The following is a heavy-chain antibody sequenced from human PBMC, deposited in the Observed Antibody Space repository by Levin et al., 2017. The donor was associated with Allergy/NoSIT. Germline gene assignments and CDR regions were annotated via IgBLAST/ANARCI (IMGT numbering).Heavy chain of an antibody. D-gene: IGHD5-12*01. V-gene: IGHV3-30*18. CDR2: ISYDGSNK. CDR3: AKDCCGYDSVSAFDI. CDR1: GFTFSSYG. J-gene: IGHJ3*02. Sequence: GESLKISCAASGFTFSSYGMHWVRQAPGKGLEWVAVISYDGSNKYYADSVKGRFTISRDNSKNTLYLQMNSLRAEDTAVYYCAKDCCGYDSVSAFDIWGQGTMVTVSS.